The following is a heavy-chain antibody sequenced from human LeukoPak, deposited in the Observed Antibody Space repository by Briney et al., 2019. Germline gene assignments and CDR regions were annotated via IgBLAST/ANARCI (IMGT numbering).Heavy chain of an antibody. CDR1: GFTFSSYW. V-gene: IGHV3-7*03. CDR3: ARGFRYSTGWYYFDQ. J-gene: IGHJ4*02. CDR2: IKQDGSEK. Sequence: GGSLRLSCAASGFTFSSYWMSWVRQAPGKGLEWVANIKQDGSEKYYVDSVKGRFIISRDNSKNTLYLQMNSLRAEDTAIYYCARGFRYSTGWYYFDQWGQGTLVTVSS. D-gene: IGHD6-19*01.